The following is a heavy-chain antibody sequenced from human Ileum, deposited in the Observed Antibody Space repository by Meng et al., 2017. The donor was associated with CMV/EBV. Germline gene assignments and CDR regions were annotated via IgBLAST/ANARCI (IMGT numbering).Heavy chain of an antibody. CDR2: IKQDGSEK. CDR3: TSWRVPGY. J-gene: IGHJ4*02. CDR1: GFTFTNQW. V-gene: IGHV3-7*01. Sequence: GGSLRPSCAASGFTFTNQWMSWVRQAPGKGLEWVANIKQDGSEKYYVDSVKGRFTIPRDNAKNSLYLQMNSLRAEDTAVYYCTSWRVPGYWGQGTLVTVSS.